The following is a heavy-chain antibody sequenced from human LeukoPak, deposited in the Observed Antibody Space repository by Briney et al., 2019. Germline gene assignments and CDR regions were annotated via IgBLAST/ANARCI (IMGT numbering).Heavy chain of an antibody. D-gene: IGHD1-26*01. J-gene: IGHJ3*02. CDR1: GFTFSSYS. CDR2: ISSSSSYI. V-gene: IGHV3-21*04. CDR3: ARGRVGATYTAFDI. Sequence: GGSLRLSCAASGFTFSSYSMNWVRQAPGKGLEWVSSISSSSSYIYYADSVKGRFTISRDNAKNSLYLQMNSLRAEDTALYYCARGRVGATYTAFDIWGQGTMVTVSS.